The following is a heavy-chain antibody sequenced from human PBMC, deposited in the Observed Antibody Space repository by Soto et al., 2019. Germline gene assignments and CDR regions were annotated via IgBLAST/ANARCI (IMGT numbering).Heavy chain of an antibody. Sequence: QVQLVQSGAEVKKPGASVKVSCKASGYTFTSYGISWVRQAPGQGLEWMGWISAYNGNTNYAQKLPGRVTMTTDTSTSKAYMELRSLRSDDTAVYYCARVWSGDDVRREYYCSMDVWGKGTTVTVSS. D-gene: IGHD3-3*01. CDR3: ARVWSGDDVRREYYCSMDV. CDR2: ISAYNGNT. CDR1: GYTFTSYG. J-gene: IGHJ6*03. V-gene: IGHV1-18*01.